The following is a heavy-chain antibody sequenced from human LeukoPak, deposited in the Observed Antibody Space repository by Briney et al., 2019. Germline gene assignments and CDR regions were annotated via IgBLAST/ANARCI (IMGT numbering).Heavy chain of an antibody. D-gene: IGHD5-24*01. J-gene: IGHJ3*02. CDR1: GGSLSSYY. CDR2: IYYSGST. V-gene: IGHV4-59*08. CDR3: ARHGDGLDDAFDI. Sequence: NPSETLSLTCTVSGGSLSSYYWSWLRQPPGKGLERIGYIYYSGSTTYNPSLRSRVTISVDTSKNQFSLKLSSVTAADTALYYCARHGDGLDDAFDIWGQGTMVAVSS.